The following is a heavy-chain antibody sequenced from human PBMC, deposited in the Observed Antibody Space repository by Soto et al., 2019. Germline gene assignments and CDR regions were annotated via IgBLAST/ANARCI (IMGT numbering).Heavy chain of an antibody. CDR3: ARPGEWLRPGWFDP. Sequence: QVQLVESGGGVFQPGRSLRLSCAASGFTFSSYGMHWVRQAPGKGLEWVAVIWYDGRNKYYAASVKGGFTISRENSKNTLYLQMNSLRAEERDVYYCARPGEWLRPGWFDPWGQGTLVTVSS. D-gene: IGHD6-19*01. J-gene: IGHJ5*02. CDR2: IWYDGRNK. V-gene: IGHV3-33*01. CDR1: GFTFSSYG.